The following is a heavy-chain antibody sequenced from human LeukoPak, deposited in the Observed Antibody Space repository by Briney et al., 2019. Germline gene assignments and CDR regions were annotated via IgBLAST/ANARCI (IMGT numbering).Heavy chain of an antibody. CDR3: ARDGTSTDAY. CDR1: AYTFSNFC. D-gene: IGHD2-2*01. V-gene: IGHV1-18*01. Sequence: ASVKVSFTASAYTFSNFCINWVRQAPGQGLEWMGWISGNNDNPNYGQKFQGRFTLTTDSSTSTAYMELRNLRSDDTAVYYCARDGTSTDAYWGQGTLVTVSS. CDR2: ISGNNDNP. J-gene: IGHJ4*02.